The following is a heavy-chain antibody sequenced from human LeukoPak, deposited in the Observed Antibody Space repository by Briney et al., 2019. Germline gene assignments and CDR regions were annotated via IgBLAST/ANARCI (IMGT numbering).Heavy chain of an antibody. V-gene: IGHV4-39*07. CDR2: MYYSGGT. J-gene: IGHJ6*02. CDR3: ARDRSSSWYRGFYYYGMDV. D-gene: IGHD6-13*01. Sequence: PSETLSLTCTVSGGSISNSYYYWGWIRQPPGKGLEWIGSMYYSGGTYYNPSLKSRVTISADTSQNQLFLKLNSVTAADTAVFYCARDRSSSWYRGFYYYGMDVWGQGTTVTVSS. CDR1: GGSISNSYYY.